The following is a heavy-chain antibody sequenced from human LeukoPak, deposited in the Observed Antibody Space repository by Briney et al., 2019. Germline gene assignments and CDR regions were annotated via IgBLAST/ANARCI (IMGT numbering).Heavy chain of an antibody. CDR1: GGSISSYY. D-gene: IGHD6-19*01. CDR3: AKEGRSGWQRTFDY. CDR2: IYTSGST. V-gene: IGHV4-4*07. J-gene: IGHJ4*02. Sequence: SETLSLTCTVSGGSISSYYWGWIRQPAGKGLEWIGRIYTSGSTNYNPSLKSRVTMSVDTSKNQFSLKLSSVTAADTAVYYCAKEGRSGWQRTFDYWGQGTLVTVSS.